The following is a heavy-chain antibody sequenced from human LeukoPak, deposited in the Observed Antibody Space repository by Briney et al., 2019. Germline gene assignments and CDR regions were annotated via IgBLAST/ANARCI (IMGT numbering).Heavy chain of an antibody. CDR2: FDPEDGET. Sequence: ASVKVSCKVSGYTLTELSMHWVRQAPGKGLEWMGGFDPEDGETIYAQKFQGRVAMTEDTSTDTAYMELSSLRSEDTAVYYCATVIKQLETNWFDPWGQGTLVTVSS. D-gene: IGHD6-13*01. CDR3: ATVIKQLETNWFDP. V-gene: IGHV1-24*01. CDR1: GYTLTELS. J-gene: IGHJ5*02.